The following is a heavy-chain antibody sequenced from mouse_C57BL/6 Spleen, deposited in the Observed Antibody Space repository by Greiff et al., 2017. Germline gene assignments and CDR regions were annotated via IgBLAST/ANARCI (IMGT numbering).Heavy chain of an antibody. Sequence: QVQLQQPGAELVRPGSSVKLSCKASGYTFTSYWMDWVKQRPGQGLEWIGNIYPSDSETHYNQKFKDKATLTVDKSSSTAYMQLSSLTSEDSAVXYCARSSNFVFDYWGQGTTRTVSS. CDR1: GYTFTSYW. CDR2: IYPSDSET. D-gene: IGHD4-1*02. CDR3: ARSSNFVFDY. J-gene: IGHJ2*01. V-gene: IGHV1-61*01.